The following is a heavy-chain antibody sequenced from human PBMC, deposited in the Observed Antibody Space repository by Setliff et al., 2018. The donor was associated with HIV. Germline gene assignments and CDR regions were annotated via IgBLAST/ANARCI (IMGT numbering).Heavy chain of an antibody. J-gene: IGHJ4*02. Sequence: PGWSLRLSCAASGFTFSSYGMHWVRQAPGKGLEWVAFIRYDGTYKYYADSLKGRFTISRDNSKNTLFLQMNSLRTEDTAVYYCAKNFYSSPWSPLDYWGQGTLVTVSS. V-gene: IGHV3-30*02. CDR1: GFTFSSYG. D-gene: IGHD6-19*01. CDR2: IRYDGTYK. CDR3: AKNFYSSPWSPLDY.